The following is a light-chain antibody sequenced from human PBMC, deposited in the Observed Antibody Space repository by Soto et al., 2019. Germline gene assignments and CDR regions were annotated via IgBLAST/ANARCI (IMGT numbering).Light chain of an antibody. Sequence: QMTQSPATLAASVGDRVSITCRASQSIDTWLAWYQQKPGKAPNLLIYKASRLESGVSSRFSGSGSWTEFTLTISSLQPEDFGTYYCQEYRNDYGTFGQGTKVESK. CDR1: QSIDTW. CDR2: KAS. CDR3: QEYRNDYGT. V-gene: IGKV1-5*03. J-gene: IGKJ1*01.